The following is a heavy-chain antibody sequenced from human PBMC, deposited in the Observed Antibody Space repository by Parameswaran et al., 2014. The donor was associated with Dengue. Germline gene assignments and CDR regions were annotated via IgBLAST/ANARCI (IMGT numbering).Heavy chain of an antibody. Sequence: VRQAPGKGLEWVGRIKSKTDGGTTDYAAPVKGRFTISRDDSKNTLYLQMNSLKTEDTAVYYCTTDGDNWNYEDAFDIWGQGTMVTVSS. CDR2: IKSKTDGGTT. V-gene: IGHV3-15*01. D-gene: IGHD1-7*01. CDR3: TTDGDNWNYEDAFDI. J-gene: IGHJ3*02.